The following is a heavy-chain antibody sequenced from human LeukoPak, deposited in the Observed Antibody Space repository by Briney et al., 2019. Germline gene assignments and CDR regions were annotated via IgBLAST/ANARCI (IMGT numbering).Heavy chain of an antibody. D-gene: IGHD3-10*01. J-gene: IGHJ6*02. Sequence: PGGSLRLSCAASGVTFDDYAMHWVRQAPGKGLEWVSGISWNSGSIGYADSVKGRFTISRDNAKNSLYLQMNSLRAEDTALYYCAKLSSRGEYYYYYGMDVWGQGTTVTVSS. CDR2: ISWNSGSI. V-gene: IGHV3-9*01. CDR3: AKLSSRGEYYYYYGMDV. CDR1: GVTFDDYA.